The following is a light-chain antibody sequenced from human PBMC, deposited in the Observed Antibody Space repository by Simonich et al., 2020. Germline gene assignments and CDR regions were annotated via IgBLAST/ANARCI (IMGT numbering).Light chain of an antibody. CDR2: DVI. J-gene: IGLJ3*02. CDR3: SSYTSSSTWV. V-gene: IGLV2-14*01. Sequence: QSALTQPASVSGSPGQSIPISCTGTSSDVGGYNYVSWYQQHPGKAPKLMNYDVIKRTSGVSNRFSGSKSGNTASLTISGLQAEDEADYYCSSYTSSSTWVFGGGTKLTVL. CDR1: SSDVGGYNY.